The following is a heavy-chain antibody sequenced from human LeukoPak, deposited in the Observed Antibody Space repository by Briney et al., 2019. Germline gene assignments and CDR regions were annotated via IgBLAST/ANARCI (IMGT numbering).Heavy chain of an antibody. J-gene: IGHJ4*02. CDR1: GYSFNTYW. D-gene: IGHD2-21*02. V-gene: IGHV5-51*01. CDR2: IYCGDSDT. Sequence: GESLKISCKGSGYSFNTYWIGWVRHMPGKGLEWMGIIYCGDSDTRYSPSFQGQDTISADKTISTAYLQWSSLKASDSAIYYCARARGCYSGDCYADYWGQGTLVTVSS. CDR3: ARARGCYSGDCYADY.